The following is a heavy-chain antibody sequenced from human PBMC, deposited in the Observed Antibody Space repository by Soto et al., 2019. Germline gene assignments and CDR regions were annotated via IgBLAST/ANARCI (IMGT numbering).Heavy chain of an antibody. Sequence: ASVKVSCTASGYTSTGYYMHWVRQAPEQGLEWMGLINPNSGGTNYAQKFQGWVTMTRDTSIITAYMELSRLRSDDTDVYYCARASYYDFWSGYFNWFDPWGQGTLVTVSS. CDR1: GYTSTGYY. CDR3: ARASYYDFWSGYFNWFDP. V-gene: IGHV1-2*04. J-gene: IGHJ5*02. D-gene: IGHD3-3*01. CDR2: INPNSGGT.